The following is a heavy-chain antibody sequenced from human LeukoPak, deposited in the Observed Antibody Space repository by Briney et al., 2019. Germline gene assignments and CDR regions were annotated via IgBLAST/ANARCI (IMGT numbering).Heavy chain of an antibody. V-gene: IGHV3-66*01. Sequence: GGSLRLSCAASGVTVSGNYMSWVRQAPGKGLEWVSVIYTSGDTYYADSVKGRFTISRDSSKNTLYLQMNTLRTEDAAVYYCVRVRYSGSWFPVPNFDCWGQGTLVTVSS. CDR3: VRVRYSGSWFPVPNFDC. J-gene: IGHJ4*02. CDR1: GVTVSGNY. CDR2: IYTSGDT. D-gene: IGHD1-26*01.